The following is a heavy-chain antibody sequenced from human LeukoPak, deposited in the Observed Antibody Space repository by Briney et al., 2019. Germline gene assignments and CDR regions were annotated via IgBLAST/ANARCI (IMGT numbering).Heavy chain of an antibody. CDR2: IWYDGSNK. Sequence: GGSLRLSCAASGFTFSSYGMHWVRQAPGKGLEWVAVIWYDGSNKYYADSVKGRFTISRDNAKNSLYLQMNSLRAEDTAVYYCARDHLYSNHFDYWGQGTLVTVSS. V-gene: IGHV3-33*01. D-gene: IGHD4-11*01. CDR3: ARDHLYSNHFDY. CDR1: GFTFSSYG. J-gene: IGHJ4*02.